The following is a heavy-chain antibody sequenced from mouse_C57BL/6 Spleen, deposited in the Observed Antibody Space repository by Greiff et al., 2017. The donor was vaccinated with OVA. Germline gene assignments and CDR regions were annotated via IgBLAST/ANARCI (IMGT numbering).Heavy chain of an antibody. D-gene: IGHD3-2*02. J-gene: IGHJ3*01. CDR2: IHPNSGST. CDR3: ASLDSSGYWFAY. Sequence: QVQLKQPGAELVKPGASVKLSCKASGYTFTSYWMHWVKQRPGQGLEWIGMIHPNSGSTNYNEKFKSKATLTVDKSSSTAYMQLSSLTSEDSAVYYCASLDSSGYWFAYWGQGTLVTVSA. V-gene: IGHV1-64*01. CDR1: GYTFTSYW.